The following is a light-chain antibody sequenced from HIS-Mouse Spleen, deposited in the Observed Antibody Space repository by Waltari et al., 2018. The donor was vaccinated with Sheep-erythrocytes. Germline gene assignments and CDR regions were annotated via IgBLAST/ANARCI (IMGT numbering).Light chain of an antibody. J-gene: IGLJ1*01. CDR3: CSYAGSYNHV. V-gene: IGLV2-11*01. CDR2: DVS. CDR1: SSDVGGYNY. Sequence: QSALTQPRSVSGSPGQSGTISCPGTSSDVGGYNYASWYQQHPGKAPKLMIYDVSKRPSGVPDRFSGSKSGNTASLTISGLQAEDEADYYCCSYAGSYNHVFATGTKVTVL.